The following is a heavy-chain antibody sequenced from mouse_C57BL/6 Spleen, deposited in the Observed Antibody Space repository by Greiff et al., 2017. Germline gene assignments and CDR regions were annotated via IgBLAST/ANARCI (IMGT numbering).Heavy chain of an antibody. V-gene: IGHV5-9*01. CDR3: ARFYYDYEAY. J-gene: IGHJ3*01. CDR1: GFTFSSYT. D-gene: IGHD2-4*01. CDR2: ISGGGGNT. Sequence: EVKLVESGGGLVKPGGSLKLSCAASGFTFSSYTMSWVRQTPEKRLEWVATISGGGGNTYYPDSVKGRFTISRDNAKNTLYLQMSSLRSEDTALYYCARFYYDYEAYWGQGTLVTVSA.